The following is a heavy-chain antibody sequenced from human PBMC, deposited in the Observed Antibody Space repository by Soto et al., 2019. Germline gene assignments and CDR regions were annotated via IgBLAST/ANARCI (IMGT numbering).Heavy chain of an antibody. CDR2: ISYDGSNK. J-gene: IGHJ4*02. Sequence: GGSLRLSCAASGFTFSSYGMHWVRQAPGKGLEWVAVISYDGSNKYYADSVKGRFTISRDNSKNTLYLQMNSLRAEDTAVYYCASNSYGYFDYWGQGTLVTVSS. V-gene: IGHV3-30*03. CDR1: GFTFSSYG. D-gene: IGHD5-18*01. CDR3: ASNSYGYFDY.